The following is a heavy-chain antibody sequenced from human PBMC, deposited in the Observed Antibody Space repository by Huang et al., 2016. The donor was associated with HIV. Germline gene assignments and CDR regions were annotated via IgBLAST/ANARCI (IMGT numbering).Heavy chain of an antibody. V-gene: IGHV4-39*01. CDR2: VFYGWTT. CDR3: ARLPFDYVWGTQRQTALDELDV. D-gene: IGHD3-16*01. J-gene: IGHJ3*01. Sequence: QLQLQESGPGLVRPSETLSLTCSVSGGSVNSGYYYWGWIRQPPGKGLGLIASVFYGWTTFYNPPLKSRVSMSVDTSKKRFSLNLSSVTAADTAVYFCARLPFDYVWGTQRQTALDELDVWGQGTMVTVSS. CDR1: GGSVNSGYYY.